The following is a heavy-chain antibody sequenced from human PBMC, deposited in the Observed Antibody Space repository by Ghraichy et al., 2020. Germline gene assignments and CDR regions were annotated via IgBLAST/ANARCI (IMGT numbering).Heavy chain of an antibody. Sequence: GGSLRLSCSGSGFMFNIFALHWVRQAPGKGLEYVSAISQNGETQYAESVKGRFTISRDNSRITVYLRMSSLRTEDTAVYYCVKDKGSLIRDFDYWGQGTLVTVPS. CDR3: VKDKGSLIRDFDY. CDR1: GFMFNIFA. D-gene: IGHD2-21*01. CDR2: ISQNGET. J-gene: IGHJ4*02. V-gene: IGHV3-64D*06.